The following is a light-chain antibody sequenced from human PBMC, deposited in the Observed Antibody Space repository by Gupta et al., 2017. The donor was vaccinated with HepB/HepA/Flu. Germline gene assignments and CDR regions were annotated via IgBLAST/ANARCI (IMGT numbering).Light chain of an antibody. V-gene: IGLV1-44*01. CDR1: NSNIGSNT. J-gene: IGLJ3*02. Sequence: QSVLTQPPSASGTPGQRVTISCSGNNSNIGSNTVNWYLHLPATEPKLLIYSDNQRPSGVTDRFSCYTAGTYASPVTIGLQSEDEADDYCAGWDDTRNGGVFGGGTKLTVL. CDR2: SDN. CDR3: AGWDDTRNGGV.